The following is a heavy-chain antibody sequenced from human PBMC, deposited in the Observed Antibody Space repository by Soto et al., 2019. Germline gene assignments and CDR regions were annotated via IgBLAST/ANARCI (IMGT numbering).Heavy chain of an antibody. CDR1: GFIFKMYW. Sequence: GGSLRLSCAASGFIFKMYWMHWVRQSPGKGLVWISRIYNDGTYSDYADSVRGRFTISRDNVNDTLYLQMNNLRAEDSGLYYCTRGPRRISTGTGAYWGQGTQVTAPQ. CDR2: IYNDGTYS. V-gene: IGHV3-74*01. CDR3: TRGPRRISTGTGAY. J-gene: IGHJ4*02. D-gene: IGHD3-10*01.